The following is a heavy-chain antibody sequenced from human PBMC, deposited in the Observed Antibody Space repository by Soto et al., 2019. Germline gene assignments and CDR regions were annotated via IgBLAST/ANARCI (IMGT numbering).Heavy chain of an antibody. CDR3: ANDRPSGSRPYYYGMDV. J-gene: IGHJ6*02. D-gene: IGHD1-26*01. V-gene: IGHV3-30*18. CDR2: ISYDGSNK. Sequence: QVQLVESGGGVVQPGRSLKLSCAASGFTFSSYGMHWVRQAPGKGLEWVAVISYDGSNKYYADSVKGRFTISRDNSKNTLYLQMNSLRAEDTSVYYCANDRPSGSRPYYYGMDVWGQGTTVTVS. CDR1: GFTFSSYG.